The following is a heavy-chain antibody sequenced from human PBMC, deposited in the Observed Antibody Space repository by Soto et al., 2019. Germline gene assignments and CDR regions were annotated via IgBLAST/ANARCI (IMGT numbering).Heavy chain of an antibody. D-gene: IGHD3-22*01. CDR1: GDSVTISDYY. Sequence: QLQLQESGPGLVKPSETLSLTCTVSGDSVTISDYYWGWIRQPPGKGLEWIGRIHYSGSTYYNPSVKRRVTISGDTSKKQFSLKLTSVTAAAAAVYYCAAHDSGGYYAEYWGQGTLVTVSA. CDR2: IHYSGST. CDR3: AAHDSGGYYAEY. J-gene: IGHJ1*01. V-gene: IGHV4-39*01.